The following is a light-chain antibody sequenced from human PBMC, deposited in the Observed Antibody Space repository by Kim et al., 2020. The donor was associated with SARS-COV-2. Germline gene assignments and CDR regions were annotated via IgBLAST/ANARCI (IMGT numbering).Light chain of an antibody. CDR2: DAS. CDR3: QQRSNQWT. V-gene: IGKV3-11*01. Sequence: EIVLTQSPATLSLSPGERATLSCRASQSVSSYLAWYQQKPGQAPRLLIYDASNRATGIPARFSGSGSGTDFTLTISSLEPEDFAVYYCQQRSNQWTFGQGTKLEI. CDR1: QSVSSY. J-gene: IGKJ2*02.